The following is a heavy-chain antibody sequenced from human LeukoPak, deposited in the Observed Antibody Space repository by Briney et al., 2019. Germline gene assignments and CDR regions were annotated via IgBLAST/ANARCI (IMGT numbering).Heavy chain of an antibody. CDR2: ISSSGSTT. CDR3: ARDYSGDRRVFDI. D-gene: IGHD2-21*02. Sequence: PGGSLRLSCAASGFTFSNYEMNWVRQAPGKGLEWVSYISSSGSTTYYADSVKGRFTISRDNAKNTLYLQMNSLRAEDTAVYYCARDYSGDRRVFDIWGQGTVVTVSS. CDR1: GFTFSNYE. V-gene: IGHV3-48*03. J-gene: IGHJ3*02.